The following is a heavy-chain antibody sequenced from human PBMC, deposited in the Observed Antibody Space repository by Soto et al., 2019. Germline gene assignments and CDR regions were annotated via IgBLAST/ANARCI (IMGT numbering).Heavy chain of an antibody. Sequence: QVQLQESGPGLVKPSETLSLTCTVSGGSISYYYWSWIRQPPGKGLEWIGYSHHSGHTNDNPSLKSRVTISVDTSKKQFSLTLRSVTAADTAVYYCARGSVVSRAPFDYWGQGTLVTVSS. V-gene: IGHV4-59*01. J-gene: IGHJ4*02. CDR2: SHHSGHT. D-gene: IGHD2-2*01. CDR1: GGSISYYY. CDR3: ARGSVVSRAPFDY.